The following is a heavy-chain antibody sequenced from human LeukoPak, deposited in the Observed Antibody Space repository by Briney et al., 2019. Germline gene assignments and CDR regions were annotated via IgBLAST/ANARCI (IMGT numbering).Heavy chain of an antibody. D-gene: IGHD6-6*01. J-gene: IGHJ4*02. Sequence: SETLSLTCTVSGGSISSHYWSWIRQPPGKGLEWIGYIYYSGSTNYNPSLKSRVTISVDTSKNQFSLKLSSVTAADTAVYYCESTPKYSSSRGPYSTWGQGTLVTVSS. CDR1: GGSISSHY. CDR3: ESTPKYSSSRGPYST. CDR2: IYYSGST. V-gene: IGHV4-59*11.